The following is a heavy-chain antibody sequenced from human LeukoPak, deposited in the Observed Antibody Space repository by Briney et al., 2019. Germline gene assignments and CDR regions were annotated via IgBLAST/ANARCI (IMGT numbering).Heavy chain of an antibody. CDR2: IIPILGIA. J-gene: IGHJ4*02. D-gene: IGHD3-3*01. CDR3: ARAEAITIFLDLGH. CDR1: GGTFSSYT. Sequence: VASVKVSCKASGGTFSSYTISWVRQAPGQGLEWMGRIIPILGIANYARKFQGRVTITADKSTSTAYMELSSLRSEDTAVYYCARAEAITIFLDLGHWGQGTLVTVSS. V-gene: IGHV1-69*02.